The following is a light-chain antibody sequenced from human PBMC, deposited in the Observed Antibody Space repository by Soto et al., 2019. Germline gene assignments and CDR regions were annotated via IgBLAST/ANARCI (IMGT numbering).Light chain of an antibody. CDR2: DTT. CDR3: LLSYSGFRV. Sequence: QAVVTQEPSLTVSPGGTVTLICGSSTGTVTSDHYPYWFQQKPGQAPRTLIYDTTNRHSWTPARFSGSLLGGKGALTLSGAQPEDEAEYYCLLSYSGFRVFGAGTKLTVL. V-gene: IGLV7-46*01. J-gene: IGLJ2*01. CDR1: TGTVTSDHY.